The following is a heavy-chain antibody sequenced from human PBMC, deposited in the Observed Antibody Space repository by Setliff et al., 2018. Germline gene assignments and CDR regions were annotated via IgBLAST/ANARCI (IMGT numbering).Heavy chain of an antibody. CDR2: ISVYNGDT. CDR1: GYTFRNYA. CDR3: ARAPSVELVTIRTNSWFTY. J-gene: IGHJ4*02. V-gene: IGHV1-18*01. Sequence: WASVKVSRKASGYTFRNYAFAWVRQAPGQGLEWVGWISVYNGDTNYAQKFQGRVTLTTDTSTSTAYMELRSLTSDDSAFYYCARAPSVELVTIRTNSWFTYWGQGTLVTVSS. D-gene: IGHD5-18*01.